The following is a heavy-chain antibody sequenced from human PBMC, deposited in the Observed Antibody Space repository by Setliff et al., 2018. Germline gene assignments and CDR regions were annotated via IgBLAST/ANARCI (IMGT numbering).Heavy chain of an antibody. J-gene: IGHJ4*02. CDR3: ARALPSIHIDY. Sequence: GGSLRLSCAASGFTFTSYDIHWVRQAPGKGLEWVAVISYDGTYKNFVDSVKARFTISRDNSKDTLYLQMNSLRSEDTAVYYCARALPSIHIDYWGQGTLVTVSS. CDR1: GFTFTSYD. CDR2: ISYDGTYK. V-gene: IGHV3-30-3*01. D-gene: IGHD6-6*01.